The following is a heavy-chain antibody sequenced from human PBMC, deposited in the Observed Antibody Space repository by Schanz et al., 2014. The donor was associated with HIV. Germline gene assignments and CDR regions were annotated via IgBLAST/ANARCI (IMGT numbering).Heavy chain of an antibody. J-gene: IGHJ5*02. Sequence: EVQLVESGGGLVEPGGSLRLSCEASGFSFSSFSMNWVRQPPGKGLEWVSTISASGATTFYAGSVKGRFTISRDNSKNTLFLQVNSLRAEDTAVYYCAKDKSRHTYSSSSRFDPWGQGTLVTVSS. CDR1: GFSFSSFS. CDR2: ISASGATT. V-gene: IGHV3-23*04. CDR3: AKDKSRHTYSSSSRFDP. D-gene: IGHD6-13*01.